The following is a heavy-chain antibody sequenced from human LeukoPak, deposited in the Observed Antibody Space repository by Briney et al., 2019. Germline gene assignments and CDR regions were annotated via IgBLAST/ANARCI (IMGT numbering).Heavy chain of an antibody. J-gene: IGHJ4*02. CDR1: GGTFSSYA. Sequence: SVKVSCKASGGTFSSYAISWVRQAPGQELEWMGGIIPIFGTANYAQKFQGRLTMTWDTSISTAYMELSSLRSDDTAVYYCAREFRHQPYWGQGTLVTVSS. V-gene: IGHV1-69*06. CDR2: IIPIFGTA. CDR3: AREFRHQPY. D-gene: IGHD2-2*01.